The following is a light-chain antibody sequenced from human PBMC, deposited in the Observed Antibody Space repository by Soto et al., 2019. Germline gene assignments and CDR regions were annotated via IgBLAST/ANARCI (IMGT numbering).Light chain of an antibody. J-gene: IGKJ5*01. CDR1: QSVSIK. CDR3: QQRSNWPT. Sequence: EIVMPQSPATLSVSPGERATLSCRASQSVSIKLAWYQQKPGQAPRLLIYDASNRATGIPARFSGSGSGTDFTLTISSLEPEDFAVYYCQQRSNWPTFGQGTRLEI. CDR2: DAS. V-gene: IGKV3-11*01.